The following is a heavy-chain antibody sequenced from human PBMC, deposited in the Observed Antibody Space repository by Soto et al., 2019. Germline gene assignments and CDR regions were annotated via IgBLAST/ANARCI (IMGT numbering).Heavy chain of an antibody. Sequence: QVQLVQSGAEVKKPGASVKVSCKASGYTFTNYGIHGVRQAPGQRLDGMGWINSGSGNTKYSQKLQGRVTINRDTSASTAYMELSSLRSEDTAVYYCARSGYSSGWYHWYFDFWGRGTLVTVSS. D-gene: IGHD6-19*01. J-gene: IGHJ2*01. CDR2: INSGSGNT. V-gene: IGHV1-3*01. CDR1: GYTFTNYG. CDR3: ARSGYSSGWYHWYFDF.